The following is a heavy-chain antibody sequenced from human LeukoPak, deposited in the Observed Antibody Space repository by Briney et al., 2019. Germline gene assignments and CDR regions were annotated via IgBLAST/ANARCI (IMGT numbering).Heavy chain of an antibody. D-gene: IGHD4-17*01. J-gene: IGHJ2*01. Sequence: SETLSLTCTDSGGCINNYYWTWIRQPPGRGLEYIGYSYYSGSPHYNPSLKSRVTISVDTSKNQFSLKLSSVTAADTATYYCARGGFGDYGFWYIDLWGRGTLATVSS. V-gene: IGHV4-59*13. CDR1: GGCINNYY. CDR2: SYYSGSP. CDR3: ARGGFGDYGFWYIDL.